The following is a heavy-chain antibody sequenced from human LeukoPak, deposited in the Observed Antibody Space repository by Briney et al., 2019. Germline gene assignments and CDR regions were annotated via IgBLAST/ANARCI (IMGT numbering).Heavy chain of an antibody. CDR1: GGSISSYY. CDR3: AREGPGSGSSNY. D-gene: IGHD3-10*01. V-gene: IGHV4-59*01. Sequence: SETLSLTCTVSGGSISSYYWSWIRQPPGKGLEWIGYIYHSGSTTYNPSLKSRVTISLDTSKNQISLNLSSVTAADTAVYYCAREGPGSGSSNYWGQGTLVTVSS. J-gene: IGHJ4*02. CDR2: IYHSGST.